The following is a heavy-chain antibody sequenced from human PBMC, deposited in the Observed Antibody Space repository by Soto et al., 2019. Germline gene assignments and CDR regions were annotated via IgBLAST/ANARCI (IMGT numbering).Heavy chain of an antibody. CDR2: IHYSGRT. V-gene: IGHV4-31*03. CDR3: ARFSPPGYYYMDV. CDR1: GGPISSGGYY. J-gene: IGHJ6*03. Sequence: QVQLQESGPGLVKPSQTLSLTCTVSGGPISSGGYYWTWVRQPPGKGLEWIGYIHYSGRTFYNPSLESRVIISLDTSESQFSLKLTSVTAADTAVYYCARFSPPGYYYMDVWGKGTSVTVAS.